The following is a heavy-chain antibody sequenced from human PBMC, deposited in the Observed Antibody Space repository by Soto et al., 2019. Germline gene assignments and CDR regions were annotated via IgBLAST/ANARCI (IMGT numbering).Heavy chain of an antibody. CDR2: IDYSGRT. CDR1: GGSISSGDYY. J-gene: IGHJ6*02. D-gene: IGHD2-8*01. V-gene: IGHV4-30-4*01. CDR3: ARDVLMVLERGMDV. Sequence: QVQLQESGPGLVKPSQTLSLTCTVSGGSISSGDYYWSWIRQPPGKGLGWIGYIDYSGRTDSNPSLKARVTVSVDASKNQFSLKLSSVTAADTAVYYCARDVLMVLERGMDVWGQGTTVTVSS.